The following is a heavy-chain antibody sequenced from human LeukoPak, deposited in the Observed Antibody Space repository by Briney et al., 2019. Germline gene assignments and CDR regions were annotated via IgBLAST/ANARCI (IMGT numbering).Heavy chain of an antibody. CDR3: AREWRIVVVPAANPMDV. V-gene: IGHV1-2*02. J-gene: IGHJ6*02. Sequence: ASVKVSCKASGYTFTGYYMHWVRPAPGQGLEWMGWINPNSGGTNYAQKFQGRVTMTRDTSISTAYMELSRLRSDDTAVYYCAREWRIVVVPAANPMDVWGQGTTVTVSS. CDR2: INPNSGGT. CDR1: GYTFTGYY. D-gene: IGHD2-2*01.